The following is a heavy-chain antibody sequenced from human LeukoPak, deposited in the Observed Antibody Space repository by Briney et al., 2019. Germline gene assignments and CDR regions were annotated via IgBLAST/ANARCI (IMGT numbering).Heavy chain of an antibody. D-gene: IGHD3-10*01. CDR1: GGSISSYY. CDR2: IYYSGST. CDR3: ARDLNPLGSGSYYDWFDP. J-gene: IGHJ5*02. V-gene: IGHV4-59*12. Sequence: PSETLSLTCTVSGGSISSYYWSWIRQPPGKGLEWIGYIYYSGSTNYNPSLKSRVTISVDTSKNQFSLKLSSVTAADTAVYYCARDLNPLGSGSYYDWFDPWGQGTLVTVSS.